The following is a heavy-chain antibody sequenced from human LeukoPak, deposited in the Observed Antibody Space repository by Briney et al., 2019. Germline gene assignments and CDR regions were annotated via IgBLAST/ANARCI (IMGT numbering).Heavy chain of an antibody. CDR2: IYHSGST. CDR3: ARHVAAVANRNWFDP. D-gene: IGHD6-19*01. V-gene: IGHV4-38-2*01. Sequence: HPSETLSLTCAVSGYSISSGYYWGWIRQPPGQGLAWIGSIYHSGSTYYNPSLKSRVTISVDTSKNQFSLKLSSVTAADTAVYYCARHVAAVANRNWFDPWGQGTLVTVSS. J-gene: IGHJ5*02. CDR1: GYSISSGYY.